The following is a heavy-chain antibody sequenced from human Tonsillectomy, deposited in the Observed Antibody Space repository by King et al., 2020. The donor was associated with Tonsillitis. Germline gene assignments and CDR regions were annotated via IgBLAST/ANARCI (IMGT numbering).Heavy chain of an antibody. V-gene: IGHV4-59*01. CDR2: IYCSGST. Sequence: VQLQESGPGLVKPSETLSLTCTVSGGSISSYYWSWIRQSPGKGLEWIGNIYCSGSTNYNPSLKSRVTISVDTSKNQFSLKLSSVTAADTAVYYCARLKGLYWYFDLWGRGTLVTVSS. CDR1: GGSISSYY. CDR3: ARLKGLYWYFDL. J-gene: IGHJ2*01.